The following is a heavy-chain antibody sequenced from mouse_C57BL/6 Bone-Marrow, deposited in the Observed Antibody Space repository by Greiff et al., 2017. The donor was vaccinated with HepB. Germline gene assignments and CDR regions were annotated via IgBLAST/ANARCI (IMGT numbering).Heavy chain of an antibody. CDR3: ARGYYGNYVFYAMDY. CDR1: GYAFSSSW. Sequence: QVQLQQSGPELVKPGASVKISCKASGYAFSSSWMNWVKQRPGKGLEWIGRIYPGDGDTNYNGKFKGKATLTADKSSSTAYMQLSSLTSEDSAVYCCARGYYGNYVFYAMDYWGQGTSVTVSS. CDR2: IYPGDGDT. V-gene: IGHV1-82*01. D-gene: IGHD2-1*01. J-gene: IGHJ4*01.